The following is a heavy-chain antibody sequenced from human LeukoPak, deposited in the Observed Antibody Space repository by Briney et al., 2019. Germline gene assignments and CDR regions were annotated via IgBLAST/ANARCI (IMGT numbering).Heavy chain of an antibody. CDR1: GCSISSYY. Sequence: PSETLSLTCTVSGCSISSYYWSWIRQPPGKGLEWIGYISYSGSTNYNPSLKSRVTISVDTSKNQFSLKLTSVTAADTAVYYCARHSICFDPWGQGTLVTVSS. V-gene: IGHV4-59*08. J-gene: IGHJ5*02. CDR3: ARHSICFDP. CDR2: ISYSGST.